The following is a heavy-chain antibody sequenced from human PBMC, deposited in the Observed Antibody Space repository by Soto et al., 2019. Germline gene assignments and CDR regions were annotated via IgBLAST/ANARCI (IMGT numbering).Heavy chain of an antibody. CDR1: GVSFNNNG. J-gene: IGHJ6*02. CDR3: ARVLYYGSGSYSPYGMDV. D-gene: IGHD3-10*01. Sequence: QVQLVQSGAEVKKPGSSVKVSCKTSGVSFNNNGIGWVRQAPGHGLEWMGGVSTPFRTSNYARKFQGRISITADASTGTVTMELSSLPFEDMAQTYCARVLYYGSGSYSPYGMDVWGQGTTVTVSS. V-gene: IGHV1-69*01. CDR2: VSTPFRTS.